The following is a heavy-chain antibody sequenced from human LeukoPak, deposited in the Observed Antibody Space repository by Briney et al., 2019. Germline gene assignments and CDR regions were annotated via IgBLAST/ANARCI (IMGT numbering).Heavy chain of an antibody. CDR2: IYYSGST. J-gene: IGHJ4*02. V-gene: IGHV4-31*03. D-gene: IGHD6-13*01. Sequence: SETLSLTCTVSGGSISSGGYYWSWIRQHPGKGLEWIGYIYYSGSTYYNPSLRSRVTISVDTSKNQFSLKLSSVTGADTAVYYCARGSIGGAAAGIDYWGQGTLVIVSS. CDR3: ARGSIGGAAAGIDY. CDR1: GGSISSGGYY.